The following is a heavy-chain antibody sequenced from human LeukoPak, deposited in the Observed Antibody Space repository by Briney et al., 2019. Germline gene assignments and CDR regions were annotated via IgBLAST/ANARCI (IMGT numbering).Heavy chain of an antibody. V-gene: IGHV4-61*02. CDR3: ARGSRSYGLDY. CDR1: GGSISSGSYY. Sequence: SETLSLTCTVSGGSISSGSYYWSWMRQPAGKGLEWIGRIYTSGSTNYNPSLKSRVTISVDTSKNQFSLKLSSVTAADTAVYYCARGSRSYGLDYWGQGTLVTVSS. D-gene: IGHD1-26*01. CDR2: IYTSGST. J-gene: IGHJ4*02.